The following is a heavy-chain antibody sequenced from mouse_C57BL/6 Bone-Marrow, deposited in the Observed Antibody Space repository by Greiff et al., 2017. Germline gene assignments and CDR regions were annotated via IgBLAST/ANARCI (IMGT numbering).Heavy chain of an antibody. CDR2: IWSGGST. CDR1: GFSLTSYG. CDR3: ASLYYGSSPHWYFDV. V-gene: IGHV2-2*01. D-gene: IGHD1-1*01. J-gene: IGHJ1*03. Sequence: VKVIESGPGLVQPSQSLSITCTVSGFSLTSYGVHWVRQSPGKGLEWLGVIWSGGSTDYNAAFISRLSISKDNSKSQVFFKMNSLQADDTAIYYCASLYYGSSPHWYFDVWGTGTTVTVSS.